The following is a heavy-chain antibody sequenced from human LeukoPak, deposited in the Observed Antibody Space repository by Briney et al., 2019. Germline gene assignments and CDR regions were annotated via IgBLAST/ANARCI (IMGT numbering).Heavy chain of an antibody. J-gene: IGHJ4*02. V-gene: IGHV4-59*12. D-gene: IGHD2-21*02. CDR1: GGSIISSC. CDR3: ARDRSVTPISYFDY. Sequence: SETLSLTCSVSGGSIISSCWSWIRQPPGKGLEWIGYVYYGGSPTYNYNPSLKSRVTISVDTSKNQLSLRLSSVTAADTAVYYCARDRSVTPISYFDYWGQGTLVTVSS. CDR2: VYYGGSPTY.